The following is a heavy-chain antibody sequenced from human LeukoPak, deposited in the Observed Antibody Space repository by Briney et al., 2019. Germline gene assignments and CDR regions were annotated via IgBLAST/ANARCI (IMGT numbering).Heavy chain of an antibody. CDR3: ARVKREYSGYDGGMRFDY. CDR1: GGSISSGDYY. V-gene: IGHV4-30-4*01. J-gene: IGHJ4*02. Sequence: SQTLSLTCTVSGGSISSGDYYWRWNRQPPGKGLEWIGYIYYSGSTYYNPSLKSRVTISVDTSKNQFSLKLSSVTAADTAVYYCARVKREYSGYDGGMRFDYWGQGTLVTAS. D-gene: IGHD5-12*01. CDR2: IYYSGST.